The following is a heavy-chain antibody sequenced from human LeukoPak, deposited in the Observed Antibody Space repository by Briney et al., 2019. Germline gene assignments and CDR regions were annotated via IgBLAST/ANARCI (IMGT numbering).Heavy chain of an antibody. CDR3: AAIAAAGYFDY. V-gene: IGHV3-30*03. D-gene: IGHD6-13*01. CDR1: GFTFSSYG. J-gene: IGHJ4*02. CDR2: ISYDGSNK. Sequence: GGSLRLSCAASGFTFSSYGMHWVRQAPGKGLEWVAVISYDGSNKYYADSVKGRFTISRDNSKNRLYLQMNSLRAEDTAVYYCAAIAAAGYFDYWGQGTLVTVSS.